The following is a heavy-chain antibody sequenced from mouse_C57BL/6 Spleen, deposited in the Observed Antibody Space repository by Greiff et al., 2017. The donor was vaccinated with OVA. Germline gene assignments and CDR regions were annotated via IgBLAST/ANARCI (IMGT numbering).Heavy chain of an antibody. V-gene: IGHV1-26*01. CDR1: GYTFTDYY. Sequence: EVKLQQSGPELVKPGASVKISCKASGYTFTDYYMNWVKQSHGKSLEWIGDINPNNGGTSYNQKFKGKATLTVDKSSSTAYMELRSLTSEDSAVYYCARSRGVFFAYWGQGTLVTVSA. J-gene: IGHJ3*01. CDR3: ARSRGVFFAY. CDR2: INPNNGGT.